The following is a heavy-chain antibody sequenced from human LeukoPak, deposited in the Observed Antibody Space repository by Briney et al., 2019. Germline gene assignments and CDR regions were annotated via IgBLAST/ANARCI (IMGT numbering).Heavy chain of an antibody. CDR1: GGSISSYY. CDR3: ARVLNWDWYFDL. Sequence: PSETLSLTCTVSGGSISSYYWSWIRQPRGKGLEWIAYIYYSGSTNYNPSLKSRVTISVDTSKNQFSLKLSSVTAADTAVYYCARVLNWDWYFDLWGRGTLVTVSS. J-gene: IGHJ2*01. D-gene: IGHD7-27*01. V-gene: IGHV4-59*01. CDR2: IYYSGST.